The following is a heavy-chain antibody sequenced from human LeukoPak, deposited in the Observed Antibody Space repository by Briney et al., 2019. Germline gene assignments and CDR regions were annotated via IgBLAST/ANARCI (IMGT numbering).Heavy chain of an antibody. J-gene: IGHJ3*02. CDR2: INPSGGST. CDR3: ARVRSRVRGAFDI. V-gene: IGHV1-46*01. D-gene: IGHD3-10*01. CDR1: GYTFTSYY. Sequence: GASVKVSCKASGYTFTSYYMHWVRQALGQGLEWMGIINPSGGSTSYAQKFQGRVTMTRDTSTSTVYMELSSLRSEDTAVYYCARVRSRVRGAFDIWGQGTMVTVSS.